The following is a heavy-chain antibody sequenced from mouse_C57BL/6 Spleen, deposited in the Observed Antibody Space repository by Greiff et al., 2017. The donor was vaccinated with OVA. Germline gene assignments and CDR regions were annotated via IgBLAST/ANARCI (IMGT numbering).Heavy chain of an antibody. CDR3: ASRYDYDETAWFAY. D-gene: IGHD2-4*01. V-gene: IGHV1-55*01. CDR1: GYTFTNYW. CDR2: IYPGGGYT. J-gene: IGHJ3*01. Sequence: QVQLKESGAELVKPGASVKMSCKASGYTFTNYWITWVKQRPGQGLEWIGDIYPGGGYTNYNEKFKGKATLTADTASSTASMQFSSLTSEDSAIYYCASRYDYDETAWFAYWGQGTLVTVSA.